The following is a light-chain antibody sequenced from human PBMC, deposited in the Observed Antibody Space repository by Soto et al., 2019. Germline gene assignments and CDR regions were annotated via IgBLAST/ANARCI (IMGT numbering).Light chain of an antibody. CDR3: QQYNDWPLT. J-gene: IGKJ4*01. Sequence: EIVMTQSPATLSVSPGERVTLSCRASQSVSSYLAWYQQKPGQAPRLLIYGASIRATDIPARFSGSGSGTEFSLTISSLQSEDFAVYYCQQYNDWPLTFGGGTKVDIK. V-gene: IGKV3D-15*01. CDR2: GAS. CDR1: QSVSSY.